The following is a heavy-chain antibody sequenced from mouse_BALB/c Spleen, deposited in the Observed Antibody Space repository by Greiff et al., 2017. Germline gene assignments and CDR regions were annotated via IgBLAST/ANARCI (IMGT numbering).Heavy chain of an antibody. CDR1: GFAFSSYD. Sequence: EVQGVESGGGLVKPGGSLKLSCAASGFAFSSYDMSWVRQTPEKRLEWVAYISSGGGSTYYPDTVKGRFTISRDNAKNTLYLQMSSLKSEDTAMYYCARQTFYYFDYWGQGTTLTVSS. J-gene: IGHJ2*01. CDR2: ISSGGGST. CDR3: ARQTFYYFDY. V-gene: IGHV5-12-1*01.